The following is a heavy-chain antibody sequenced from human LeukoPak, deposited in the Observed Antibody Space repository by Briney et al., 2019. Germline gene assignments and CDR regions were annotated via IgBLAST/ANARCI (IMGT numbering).Heavy chain of an antibody. Sequence: GGSLRLSCAASGFTFSSYSMNWVRQAPGKGLEWVSSISSSSSYIYYADSVKGRLTISRDNSKNTLHLQMNSLRAEDAAVYYCVPATGNDWGQGTLVTVSS. J-gene: IGHJ4*02. CDR3: VPATGND. CDR2: ISSSSSYI. V-gene: IGHV3-21*04. D-gene: IGHD1-1*01. CDR1: GFTFSSYS.